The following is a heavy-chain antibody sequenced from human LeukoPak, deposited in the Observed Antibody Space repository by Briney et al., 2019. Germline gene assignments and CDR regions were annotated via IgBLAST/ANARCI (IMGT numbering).Heavy chain of an antibody. CDR3: ASRKYYYDSSGTPYAFDI. D-gene: IGHD3-22*01. J-gene: IGHJ3*02. CDR2: ISAYNGNT. CDR1: GYTFTSYG. Sequence: ASVKVSCKASGYTFTSYGISWVRQAPGQGLEWMGWISAYNGNTNYAQKLQGRVTMTTDTSTSTAYMELRSLRSDDTAVYYCASRKYYYDSSGTPYAFDIWGQGTMVTVSS. V-gene: IGHV1-18*01.